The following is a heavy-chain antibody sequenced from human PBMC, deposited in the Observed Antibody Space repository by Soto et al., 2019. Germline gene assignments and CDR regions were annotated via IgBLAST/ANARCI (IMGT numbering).Heavy chain of an antibody. J-gene: IGHJ4*02. Sequence: SQTLSLTCAISGDSVSSNSAAWNWIRQSPSRGLEWLGRTYYRSKWYNDYAVSVKSRITINPDTSKNQFSLQLNSVTPEDTAVYYCARDLEMSAAGPFLFEYWGQGTLVTVSS. CDR2: TYYRSKWYN. D-gene: IGHD6-13*01. CDR3: ARDLEMSAAGPFLFEY. V-gene: IGHV6-1*01. CDR1: GDSVSSNSAA.